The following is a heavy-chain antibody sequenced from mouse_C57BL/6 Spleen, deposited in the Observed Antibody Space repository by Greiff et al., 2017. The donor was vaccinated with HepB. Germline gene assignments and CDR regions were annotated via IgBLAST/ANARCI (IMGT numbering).Heavy chain of an antibody. J-gene: IGHJ2*01. CDR1: GYTFTSYW. CDR2: IDPSDSYT. CDR3: ARGGSSGYGFDY. V-gene: IGHV1-69*01. Sequence: QVQLQQPGAELVMPGASVKLSCKASGYTFTSYWMHWVKQRPGQGLEWIGEIDPSDSYTNYNQKFKGKSTLTVDKSSSTAYMQLSSLTSEDSAVYYCARGGSSGYGFDYWGQGTTLTVSS. D-gene: IGHD3-2*02.